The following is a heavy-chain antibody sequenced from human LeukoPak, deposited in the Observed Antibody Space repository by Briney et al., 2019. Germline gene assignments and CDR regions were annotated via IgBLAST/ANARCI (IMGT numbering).Heavy chain of an antibody. CDR2: ISAYNGNT. Sequence: ASVKVSCKASGYTFTSYGISWVRQAPGQGLEWMGWISAYNGNTNYAQKLQGRVTMTTDKSTSTAYMELSSLRSEDTAVYYCAKTYSSSWYAGNWFDPWGQGTLVTVSS. CDR1: GYTFTSYG. D-gene: IGHD6-13*01. CDR3: AKTYSSSWYAGNWFDP. J-gene: IGHJ5*02. V-gene: IGHV1-18*01.